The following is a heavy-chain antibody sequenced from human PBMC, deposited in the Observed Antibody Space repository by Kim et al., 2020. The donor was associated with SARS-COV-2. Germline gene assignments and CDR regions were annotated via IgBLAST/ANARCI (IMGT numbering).Heavy chain of an antibody. CDR2: YRGGRT. Sequence: YRGGRTYYADSVKGRFTISRDNSKNMLYLQMNSLRAEDTAVYYCARDLSRWGQGTLVTVSS. CDR3: ARDLSR. V-gene: IGHV3-53*01. J-gene: IGHJ4*02.